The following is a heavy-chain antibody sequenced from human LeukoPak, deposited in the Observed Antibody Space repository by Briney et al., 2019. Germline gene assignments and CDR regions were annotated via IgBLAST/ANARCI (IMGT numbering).Heavy chain of an antibody. CDR3: ATGYSYGAVDY. D-gene: IGHD5-18*01. CDR1: VGSLCSYY. V-gene: IGHV4-59*01. J-gene: IGHJ4*02. Sequence: SETLSLSCIVSVGSLCSYYWCWVWQPPGGGRERIGYIYYSGSTNYNPSLKSRVTISVDTSKKQFSLKLSSVTAADTAVYYCATGYSYGAVDYWGQGTLVTVSS. CDR2: IYYSGST.